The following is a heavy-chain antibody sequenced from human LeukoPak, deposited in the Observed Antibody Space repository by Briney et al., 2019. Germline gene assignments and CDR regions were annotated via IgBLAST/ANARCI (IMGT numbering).Heavy chain of an antibody. CDR2: ISYDGSNK. CDR1: GFTFSSYS. V-gene: IGHV3-30*03. J-gene: IGHJ4*02. Sequence: PGGSLRLSCAASGFTFSSYSMNWVRQAPGKGLEWVAVISYDGSNKYYADSVKGRFTISRDNSKNTLYLQMNSLRAEDTAVYYCARDQRAARRSQFDYWGQGTLVTVSS. D-gene: IGHD6-6*01. CDR3: ARDQRAARRSQFDY.